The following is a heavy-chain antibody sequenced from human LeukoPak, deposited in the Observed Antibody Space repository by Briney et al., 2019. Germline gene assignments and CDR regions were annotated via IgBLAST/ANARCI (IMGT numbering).Heavy chain of an antibody. J-gene: IGHJ4*02. Sequence: GASLNTPCRGSGYSFTSYWIGGVRPMPGKGLEWRGSIYPGDSDTRYSPSFQGHGTISADKSISTAYLQWSSLKASDTAMYYCASPIVGYSAYDLVYWGQGTLVTVSS. V-gene: IGHV5-51*03. CDR1: GYSFTSYW. CDR3: ASPIVGYSAYDLVY. CDR2: IYPGDSDT. D-gene: IGHD5-12*01.